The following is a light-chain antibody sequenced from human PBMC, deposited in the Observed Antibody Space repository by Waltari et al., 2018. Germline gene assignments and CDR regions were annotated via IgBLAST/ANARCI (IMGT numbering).Light chain of an antibody. J-gene: IGLJ2*01. Sequence: QSALTQPASVSGSPGQSITISCTGSSSDFGTYNLVSWYQQSPGKAPKVMIYEGSKRPSGVSSRFSASKSGNTASLTISVLQAEDEADYYCCSYALRSVVFGGGTKVTVL. CDR2: EGS. CDR3: CSYALRSVV. V-gene: IGLV2-23*01. CDR1: SSDFGTYNL.